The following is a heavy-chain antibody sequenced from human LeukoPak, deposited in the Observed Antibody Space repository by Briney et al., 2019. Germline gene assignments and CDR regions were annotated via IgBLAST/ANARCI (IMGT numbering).Heavy chain of an antibody. CDR2: IDSGSGNI. D-gene: IGHD3-22*01. V-gene: IGHV3-48*02. J-gene: IGHJ4*02. CDR1: GFTFSSHS. Sequence: GGSLRLSCAASGFTFSSHSMNWVRQAPGKGLEWLSYIDSGSGNIYYRDSVKGRFTISRDNAQDSLYLQMDSLRDEDTAVYYCARADYYDRTLPFGYWGQGTLVTVSS. CDR3: ARADYYDRTLPFGY.